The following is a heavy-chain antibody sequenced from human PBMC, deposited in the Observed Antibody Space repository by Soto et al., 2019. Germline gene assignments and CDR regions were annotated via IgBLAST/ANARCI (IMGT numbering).Heavy chain of an antibody. J-gene: IGHJ4*02. Sequence: EVQLLESGGGLVQPGGSLRLSCAASGFTFSSYAMSWVRQAPGKGLKGVSAISGSGGSTYYADSVKGRFTISRDNSKNTLYLQMNSLRAEDTAVYYCAKENGYSSSWFEFDYWGQGTLVTVSS. CDR3: AKENGYSSSWFEFDY. CDR2: ISGSGGST. V-gene: IGHV3-23*01. CDR1: GFTFSSYA. D-gene: IGHD6-13*01.